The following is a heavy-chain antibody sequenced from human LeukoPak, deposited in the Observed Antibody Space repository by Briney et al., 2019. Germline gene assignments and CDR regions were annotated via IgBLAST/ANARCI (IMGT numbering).Heavy chain of an antibody. CDR1: GFTFSTYS. CDR3: AKEEAVAGGAAADY. V-gene: IGHV3-23*01. Sequence: GGSLRLSCATSGFTFSTYSMNWVRQAPGKGLEWVSAISGSGGGTYYADSVKGRFTVSRDNSKNTLYLQMNSLRAEDTAVYYCAKEEAVAGGAAADYWGQGTLVTVSS. J-gene: IGHJ4*02. CDR2: ISGSGGGT. D-gene: IGHD6-19*01.